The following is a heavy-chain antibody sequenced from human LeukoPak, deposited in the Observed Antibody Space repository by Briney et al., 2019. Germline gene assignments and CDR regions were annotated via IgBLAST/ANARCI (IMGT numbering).Heavy chain of an antibody. J-gene: IGHJ5*02. CDR3: ARRLTQYDCFDP. D-gene: IGHD2-2*01. CDR2: TYYRSTWYN. CDR1: GDSVSSNSVT. V-gene: IGHV6-1*01. Sequence: SQTLSLTCAIAGDSVSSNSVTWNWIRQSPSRGLECLGRTYYRSTWYNDYAVSVRGRITVNPDTSKNQFSLHLNSVTPEDTAVYYCARRLTQYDCFDPWGQGILVTVSS.